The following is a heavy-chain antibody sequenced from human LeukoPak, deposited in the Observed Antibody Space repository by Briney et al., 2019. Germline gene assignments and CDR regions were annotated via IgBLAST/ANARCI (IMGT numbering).Heavy chain of an antibody. J-gene: IGHJ3*02. D-gene: IGHD4-17*01. CDR3: ARVYGDYAQDAFDI. CDR1: GGSISSYY. CDR2: IYYSGST. Sequence: ASETLSLTCTVSGGSISSYYWSWIRQPPGKGLEWIGYIYYSGSTNYNPSLKSRVTISVDTSKNQFSLKLSSVTAADTAVYYCARVYGDYAQDAFDIWGQGTMVTVSS. V-gene: IGHV4-59*01.